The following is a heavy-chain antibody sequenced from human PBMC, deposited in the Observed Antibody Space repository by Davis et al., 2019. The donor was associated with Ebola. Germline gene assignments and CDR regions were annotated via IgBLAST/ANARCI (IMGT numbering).Heavy chain of an antibody. CDR3: ARGYCSGTCFAGAFDI. D-gene: IGHD2-15*01. CDR2: IKQDESEK. V-gene: IGHV3-7*01. Sequence: GESLKISCAASGFYFNYYTMSCVRQAPGKGLEWVANIKQDESEKYYVDSVKGRFTISRDNAKNSLYLQMNSLGAEDTAVYYCARGYCSGTCFAGAFDIWGQGTMVTVSS. J-gene: IGHJ3*02. CDR1: GFYFNYYT.